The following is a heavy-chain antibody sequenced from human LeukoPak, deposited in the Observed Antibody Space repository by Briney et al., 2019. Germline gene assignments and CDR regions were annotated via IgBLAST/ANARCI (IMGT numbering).Heavy chain of an antibody. Sequence: PGGTLRLSCAASGFTFSSYGMSWVRQAPGKGLEWVSAISGSGGSTYYADSVKGRFTISRDNSKNSLYLQMNSLRAEDTAVYYCAELGITMIGGVWGKGTTVTISS. V-gene: IGHV3-23*01. CDR3: AELGITMIGGV. D-gene: IGHD3-10*02. CDR1: GFTFSSYG. CDR2: ISGSGGST. J-gene: IGHJ6*04.